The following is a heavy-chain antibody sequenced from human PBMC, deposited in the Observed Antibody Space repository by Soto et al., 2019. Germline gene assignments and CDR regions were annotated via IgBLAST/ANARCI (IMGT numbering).Heavy chain of an antibody. D-gene: IGHD5-18*01. Sequence: GGSLRLSCAASGFTFSSYGMHWVRQAPGKGLEWVAVISYDGSNKYYADSVKGRFTISRDNSKNTLYLQMNSLRAEDTAVYYCAKERRIQLWSYYFDYWGQGTLVTVSS. CDR3: AKERRIQLWSYYFDY. CDR1: GFTFSSYG. V-gene: IGHV3-30*18. J-gene: IGHJ4*02. CDR2: ISYDGSNK.